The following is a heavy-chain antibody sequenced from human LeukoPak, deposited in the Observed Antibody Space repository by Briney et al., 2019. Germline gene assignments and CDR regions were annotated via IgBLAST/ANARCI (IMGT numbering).Heavy chain of an antibody. J-gene: IGHJ4*02. CDR2: MNPNSGNT. D-gene: IGHD4-17*01. V-gene: IGHV1-8*01. CDR3: ARKGVGDFGDYVVDY. CDR1: GYTFTSYD. Sequence: GASVKVSCKASGYTFTSYDINWVRQATGQGLEWMGWMNPNSGNTGYAQIFEGRVTMTKNTSINTAYMELNSLRSEDTAVYYCARKGVGDFGDYVVDYWGQGALITVSS.